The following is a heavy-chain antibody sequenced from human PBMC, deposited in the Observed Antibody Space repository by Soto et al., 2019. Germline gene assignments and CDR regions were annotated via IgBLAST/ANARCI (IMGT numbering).Heavy chain of an antibody. CDR3: ASGGYGSGSYYNHRTYYFGY. D-gene: IGHD3-10*01. CDR1: GGSFSGYY. V-gene: IGHV4-34*01. J-gene: IGHJ4*02. CDR2: INHSGST. Sequence: SETLSLTCAVYGGSFSGYYWSWIRQPPGKGLEWIGEINHSGSTNYNPSLKSRVTISVDTSKNQFSLKLSSVTAADTAVYYCASGGYGSGSYYNHRTYYFGYWGQGTLVTVSS.